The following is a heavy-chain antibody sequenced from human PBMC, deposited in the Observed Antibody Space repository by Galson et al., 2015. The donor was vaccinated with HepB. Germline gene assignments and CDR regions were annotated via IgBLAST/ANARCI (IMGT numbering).Heavy chain of an antibody. D-gene: IGHD5-12*01. J-gene: IGHJ4*02. CDR1: GFIFSSYA. V-gene: IGHV3-30-3*01. CDR3: ARGPFSGYDYGWRPKDYFDY. CDR2: ISYDGSNK. Sequence: SLRLSCAASGFIFSSYAIHWVRQAPGKGLEWVAVISYDGSNKYYTDSVKGRFTISRDNSKNTLFLQMNSLRADDTAVYYCARGPFSGYDYGWRPKDYFDYWGQGTLVTVSS.